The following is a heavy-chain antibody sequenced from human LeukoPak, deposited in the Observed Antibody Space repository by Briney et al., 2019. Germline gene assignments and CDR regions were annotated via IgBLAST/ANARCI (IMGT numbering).Heavy chain of an antibody. CDR1: GYSFTSYW. V-gene: IGHV5-51*01. Sequence: GESLKISCKGSGYSFTSYWIGWVRQTPGKGLEWMGIIYPGDSDTRYSPSFQGQVTISADKSISTAYLQWSSLKASDTAVYYCASRMGSSSWPNWFDPWGQGTLVIVSS. CDR2: IYPGDSDT. D-gene: IGHD6-13*01. J-gene: IGHJ5*02. CDR3: ASRMGSSSWPNWFDP.